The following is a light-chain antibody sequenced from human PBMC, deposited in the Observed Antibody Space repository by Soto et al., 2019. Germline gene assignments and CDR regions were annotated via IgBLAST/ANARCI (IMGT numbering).Light chain of an antibody. J-gene: IGLJ3*02. CDR1: SSNIGAGYG. CDR3: QSYDSSLSGWV. V-gene: IGLV1-40*01. CDR2: GNS. Sequence: QSVLTQPPSVSGAPGQRVTISCTGSSSNIGAGYGVHWYQQLPGTAPKLLIYGNSNRPSGVPDRFSGSKSRTSASLAITGLQAEDEADYYCQSYDSSLSGWVFGGGTKLTVL.